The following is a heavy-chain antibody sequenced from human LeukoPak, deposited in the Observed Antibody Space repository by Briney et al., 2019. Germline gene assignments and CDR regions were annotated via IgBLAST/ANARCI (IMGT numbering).Heavy chain of an antibody. CDR1: GYTFTSYG. J-gene: IGHJ3*02. CDR2: ISAYNGNT. D-gene: IGHD3-22*01. V-gene: IGHV1-18*01. CDR3: VRDVPTMIVVVITDAFDI. Sequence: GASVKVSCKASGYTFTSYGISWVRQAPGQGLEWMGWISAYNGNTNYAQKLQGRVTMTTDTSTSTAYMELRSLRSDDTAVYYCVRDVPTMIVVVITDAFDIWGQGTMVTVSS.